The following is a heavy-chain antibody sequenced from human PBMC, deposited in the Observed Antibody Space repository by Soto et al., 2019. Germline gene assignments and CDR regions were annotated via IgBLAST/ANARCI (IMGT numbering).Heavy chain of an antibody. Sequence: QGQLHESGGGVVQPGRSLRLSCAASGLTFSTSAMHWVRQAPGKGLEWVAMISHDGSHEYYGDSVKGRFSVSRDNSHTILHLQMNSLRIEDTAVYLCARNTDHRLVRGWLDPWGQGPLVTVSS. CDR1: GLTFSTSA. J-gene: IGHJ5*02. V-gene: IGHV3-30-3*01. CDR2: ISHDGSHE. CDR3: ARNTDHRLVRGWLDP. D-gene: IGHD3-10*01.